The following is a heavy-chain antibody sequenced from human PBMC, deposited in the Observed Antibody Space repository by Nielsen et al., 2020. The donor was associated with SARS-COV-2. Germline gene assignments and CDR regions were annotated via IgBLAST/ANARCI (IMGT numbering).Heavy chain of an antibody. CDR2: IRSYANEYAT. CDR3: SSPTVAF. CDR1: GFTFSGSA. V-gene: IGHV3-73*01. J-gene: IGHJ4*02. D-gene: IGHD4-23*01. Sequence: GGSLRLSCVASGFTFSGSAMHWVRQASGKGLEWLGRIRSYANEYATAYAASVEGRFTVSRDDSKNTAYLQMNSLKSEDTAVYYCSSPTVAFWGQGTLVTVPS.